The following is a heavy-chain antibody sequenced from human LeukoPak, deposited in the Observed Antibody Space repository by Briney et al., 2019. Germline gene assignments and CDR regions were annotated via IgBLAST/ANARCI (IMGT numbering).Heavy chain of an antibody. CDR2: IYTSGST. CDR1: GGSISSGSYY. D-gene: IGHD6-6*01. J-gene: IGHJ6*03. V-gene: IGHV4-61*02. Sequence: SETLSLTCTVSGGSISSGSYYWSWIRQPAGKGLEWIGRIYTSGSTNYNPSLKSRVTISVDTSKNQFSLKLSSVTAADTAVYYCAREGSAARPSYYYYMDVWGKGTTVTVSS. CDR3: AREGSAARPSYYYYMDV.